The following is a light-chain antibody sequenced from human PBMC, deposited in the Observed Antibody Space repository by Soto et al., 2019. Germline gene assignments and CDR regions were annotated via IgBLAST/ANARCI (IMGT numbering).Light chain of an antibody. CDR2: EVS. CDR3: SSYTSTDTHV. V-gene: IGLV2-14*01. CDR1: TSDVGGYDY. Sequence: QSALTQPASVSASPGQSITISCTGTTSDVGGYDYVSWYQQHPGKAPKLMIYEVSDRPSGISNRFSGSKSGNTASLTISGLQAEDEADYYCSSYTSTDTHVFGTGTKLTVL. J-gene: IGLJ1*01.